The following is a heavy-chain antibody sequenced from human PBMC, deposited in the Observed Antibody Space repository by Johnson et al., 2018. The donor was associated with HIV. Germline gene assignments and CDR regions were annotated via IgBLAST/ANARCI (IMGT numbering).Heavy chain of an antibody. V-gene: IGHV3-66*01. CDR3: ARAYSSGWLGAFDM. CDR2: IYSGGST. CDR1: GFTVSSNY. Sequence: VLLVESGGGLVQPGGSLRLSCAASGFTVSSNYMSWVRQAPGKGLEWVSVIYSGGSTYYADSVKGRFTISRDSSKNTLYLQMNSLRAEDTAVYYCARAYSSGWLGAFDMWGQGTTVTVSS. J-gene: IGHJ3*02. D-gene: IGHD6-19*01.